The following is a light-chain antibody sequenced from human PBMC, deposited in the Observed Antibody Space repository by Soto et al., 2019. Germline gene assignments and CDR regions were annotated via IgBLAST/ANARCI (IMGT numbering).Light chain of an antibody. CDR3: LSYTSANTRV. CDR2: EDY. V-gene: IGLV2-14*02. J-gene: IGLJ3*02. CDR1: SSDVGSYNL. Sequence: QSALTQPASVSGSPGQSITISCTGSSSDVGSYNLVSWYQQHPGKAPKLIIYEDYKRPSGVSNRFSGSKSGNTASLTISGLQAEDEADYYCLSYTSANTRVFGGGTKLTVL.